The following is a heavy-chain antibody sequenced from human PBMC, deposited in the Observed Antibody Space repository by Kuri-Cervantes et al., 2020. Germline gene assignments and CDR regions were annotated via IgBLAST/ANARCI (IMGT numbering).Heavy chain of an antibody. V-gene: IGHV4-4*07. Sequence: SETLSLTCTVSGGSISSYYWSWIRQPAGKGLEWIGRIYTSGSTNYNPSLKSRVTMSVDTSKNQFSLKLSSVTAADTAVYYCARGRLGTYYYYYGMDVWGQGTTVTVSS. D-gene: IGHD7-27*01. CDR2: IYTSGST. J-gene: IGHJ6*02. CDR1: GGSISSYY. CDR3: ARGRLGTYYYYYGMDV.